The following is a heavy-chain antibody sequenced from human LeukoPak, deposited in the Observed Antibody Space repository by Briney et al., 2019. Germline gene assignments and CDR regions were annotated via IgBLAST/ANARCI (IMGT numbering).Heavy chain of an antibody. CDR3: AREAPHYYDSSGTGRLDY. J-gene: IGHJ4*02. Sequence: ASVKVSCKASGYTFTSYYMHWVRQAPGQGLEWVGIINPSGGSTSYAQKFQGRVTMTRDTSTSTVYMELSSLRSEDTAVYYCAREAPHYYDSSGTGRLDYWGQGTLVTVSS. CDR2: INPSGGST. CDR1: GYTFTSYY. V-gene: IGHV1-46*01. D-gene: IGHD3-22*01.